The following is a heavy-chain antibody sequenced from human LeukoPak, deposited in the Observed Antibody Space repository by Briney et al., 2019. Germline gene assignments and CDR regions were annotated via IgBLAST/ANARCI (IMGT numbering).Heavy chain of an antibody. J-gene: IGHJ3*02. CDR1: GFTFSSYS. CDR2: ISSSSSTI. Sequence: GGSLRLSCAASGFTFSSYSMNWVRQAPGKGLEWVSYISSSSSTIYYADSVKGRFTISRDNAKNSLYLQMNSLRAEDTAVYYCARQGALVSLDAFDIWGQGTMVTVSS. CDR3: ARQGALVSLDAFDI. V-gene: IGHV3-48*04. D-gene: IGHD3-16*01.